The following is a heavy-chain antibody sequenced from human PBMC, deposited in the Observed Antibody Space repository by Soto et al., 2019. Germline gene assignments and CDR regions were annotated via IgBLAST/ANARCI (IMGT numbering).Heavy chain of an antibody. J-gene: IGHJ6*02. D-gene: IGHD3-22*01. Sequence: PGGSLRLSCAASGFTFSSYSMNWVRQAPGKGLEWVSYISSSSSTIYYADSVKGRFTISRDNAKNSLYLQMNSLRAEDTAVYYCARDGRYYDSSGYYYYYYGMDVWGQGTTVTVSS. CDR2: ISSSSSTI. CDR1: GFTFSSYS. CDR3: ARDGRYYDSSGYYYYYYGMDV. V-gene: IGHV3-48*01.